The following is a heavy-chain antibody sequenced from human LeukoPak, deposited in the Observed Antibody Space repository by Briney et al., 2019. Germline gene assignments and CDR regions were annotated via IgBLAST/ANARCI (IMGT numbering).Heavy chain of an antibody. CDR2: IWSDGTNR. V-gene: IGHV3-33*06. CDR3: AKDAQRGFDYSNSLDK. J-gene: IGHJ4*02. CDR1: GFTFSHYG. D-gene: IGHD4-11*01. Sequence: GGSLRLSCVTSGFTFSHYGMHWVRQAPGKGLEWVAVIWSDGTNRYYGDPVKGRFTISRDNFQRTVYLQMDNLRAEDTAAYYCAKDAQRGFDYSNSLDKWGQGTLVTVSS.